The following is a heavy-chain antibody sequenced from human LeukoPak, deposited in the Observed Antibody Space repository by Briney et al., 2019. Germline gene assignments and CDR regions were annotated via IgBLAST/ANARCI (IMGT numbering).Heavy chain of an antibody. V-gene: IGHV4-38-2*01. J-gene: IGHJ5*02. D-gene: IGHD2-2*01. CDR3: ARHKGWRGYCSSTSCQNNWFDP. CDR2: IYHSGST. Sequence: SETLSLTCAVSGYSISSGYYCGWIRQPPGKGLEWIGSIYHSGSTYYNPSLKSRVTISVDTSKNQFSLKLSSVTAADTAVYYCARHKGWRGYCSSTSCQNNWFDPWGQGTLVTVSS. CDR1: GYSISSGYY.